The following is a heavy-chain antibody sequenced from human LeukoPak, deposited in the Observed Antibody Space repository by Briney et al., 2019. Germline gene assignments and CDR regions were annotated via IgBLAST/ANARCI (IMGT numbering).Heavy chain of an antibody. J-gene: IGHJ4*02. CDR3: GRYSLWLGENRGVDY. D-gene: IGHD3-10*01. CDR1: GYSFTSYW. V-gene: IGHV5-51*01. CDR2: IYPGDSDT. Sequence: GESLKISCKGSGYSFTSYWIGWVRQMPGKGLEWMGIIYPGDSDTRYSPSFQGQVTISADKSISTAYLQWSSLKASDTAMYYCGRYSLWLGENRGVDYWGQGPLVTVSS.